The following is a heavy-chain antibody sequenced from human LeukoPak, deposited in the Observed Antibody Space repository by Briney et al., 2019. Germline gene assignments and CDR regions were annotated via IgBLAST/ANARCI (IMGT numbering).Heavy chain of an antibody. CDR2: IYYSGST. D-gene: IGHD6-6*01. CDR3: ARDSVVVKSRWFDP. CDR1: GGSISSYY. Sequence: ETLSLTCTVSGGSISSYYWSWIRQPPGKGLEWIGYIYYSGSTNYNPSLKSRVTISVDTSKNQFSLKLSSVTAADTAVYYCARDSVVVKSRWFDPWGQGTLVTVSS. V-gene: IGHV4-59*01. J-gene: IGHJ5*02.